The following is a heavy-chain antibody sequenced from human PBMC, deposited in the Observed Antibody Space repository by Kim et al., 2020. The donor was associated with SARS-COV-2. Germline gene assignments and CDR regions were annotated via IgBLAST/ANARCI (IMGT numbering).Heavy chain of an antibody. CDR1: GYSFTSYW. D-gene: IGHD6-13*01. V-gene: IGHV5-10-1*01. CDR2: IDPSDSYT. Sequence: GESLKISCKGSGYSFTSYWISWVRQMPGKGLEWMGRIDPSDSYTNYSPSFQGHVTISADKSISTAYLQWSSVKASDTAMYYCARHAFGSSWNPRHFLYFDLWGRGTLVTVSS. CDR3: ARHAFGSSWNPRHFLYFDL. J-gene: IGHJ2*01.